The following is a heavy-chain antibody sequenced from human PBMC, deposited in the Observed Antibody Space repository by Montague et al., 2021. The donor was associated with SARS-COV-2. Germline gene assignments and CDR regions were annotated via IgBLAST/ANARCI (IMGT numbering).Heavy chain of an antibody. CDR2: INHRGTS. J-gene: IGHJ4*02. CDR3: ARGRQHFNMIVVVMTGGEYYLDY. D-gene: IGHD3-22*01. V-gene: IGHV4-34*01. Sequence: SETLSLTCAVYGGSFSDYFWTWIRHPPGKGLEWIGEINHRGTSNYNPSLKSRVSISVDTSKNQFSLYLGSVTAADTAVYYCARGRQHFNMIVVVMTGGEYYLDYWGQGTLVTVSS. CDR1: GGSFSDYF.